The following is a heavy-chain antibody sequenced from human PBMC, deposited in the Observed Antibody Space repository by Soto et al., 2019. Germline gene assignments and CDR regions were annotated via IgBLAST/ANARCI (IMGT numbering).Heavy chain of an antibody. Sequence: SETLSLTCTVSGGSISSGGYYWSWIRQHPGKGLEWIGYIYYGGSTYYNPSLKSRVTISVDTSKNQFSLKLSSVTAADTAVYYCARDYYGSGSYYNTGWFDPWGQGTLVTVSS. CDR3: ARDYYGSGSYYNTGWFDP. D-gene: IGHD3-10*01. CDR1: GGSISSGGYY. J-gene: IGHJ5*02. V-gene: IGHV4-31*03. CDR2: IYYGGST.